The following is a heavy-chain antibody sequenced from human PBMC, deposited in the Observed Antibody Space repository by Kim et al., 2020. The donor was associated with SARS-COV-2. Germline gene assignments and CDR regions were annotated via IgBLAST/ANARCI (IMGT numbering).Heavy chain of an antibody. CDR1: GFSFDDYA. CDR3: AKGDSENFFCQVDY. V-gene: IGHV3-9*01. CDR2: ISWNSGSR. Sequence: GGSLRLSCAASGFSFDDYAMQWVRQAPGKGLEWVSGISWNSGSRGYADSVKGRFTISRDNAKNSLYLQMNSLRAEDTAFYYCAKGDSENFFCQVDYWGQG. J-gene: IGHJ4*02. D-gene: IGHD1-26*01.